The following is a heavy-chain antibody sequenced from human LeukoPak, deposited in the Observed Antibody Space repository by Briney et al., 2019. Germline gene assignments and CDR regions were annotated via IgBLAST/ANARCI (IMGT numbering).Heavy chain of an antibody. D-gene: IGHD1-26*01. V-gene: IGHV3-30-3*01. Sequence: GGSLRLSCAASGFTFSSYAMHWVRQAPGKGLEWVAVISYDGSNKYYADSVKGRFTISRDNSKNTLYLQMNSLRAEDTAVYYCAREEAVGATFDYWGQGTLVTVSS. CDR1: GFTFSSYA. CDR2: ISYDGSNK. CDR3: AREEAVGATFDY. J-gene: IGHJ4*02.